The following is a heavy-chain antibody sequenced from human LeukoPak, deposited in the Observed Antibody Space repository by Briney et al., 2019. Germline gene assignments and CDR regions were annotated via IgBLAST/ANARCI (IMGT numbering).Heavy chain of an antibody. V-gene: IGHV3-48*01. CDR3: ARLAGVHDYSNYGQFDY. D-gene: IGHD4-11*01. Sequence: GGSLRLSCAASGFTFSSYSMNWVRQAPGKGLEWVSYISSSSSTIYYADSVKGRFTISGDNAKNSLYLQMNSLRAEDTAVYYCARLAGVHDYSNYGQFDYWGQGTLVTVSS. CDR1: GFTFSSYS. J-gene: IGHJ4*02. CDR2: ISSSSSTI.